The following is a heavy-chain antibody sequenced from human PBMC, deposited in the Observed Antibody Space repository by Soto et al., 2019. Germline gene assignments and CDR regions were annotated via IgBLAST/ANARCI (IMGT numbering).Heavy chain of an antibody. CDR2: INPNSGGT. J-gene: IGHJ6*02. D-gene: IGHD4-4*01. CDR3: ASGGTVTTGYYYYGMDV. V-gene: IGHV1-2*02. CDR1: GYTFTGYY. Sequence: SVKVSCKASGYTFTGYYMHWVRQAPVQGLEWMGWINPNSGGTNYAQKFQGRVTMTRDTSISTAYMELSRLRSDDTAVYYCASGGTVTTGYYYYGMDVWGQGTTVTVSS.